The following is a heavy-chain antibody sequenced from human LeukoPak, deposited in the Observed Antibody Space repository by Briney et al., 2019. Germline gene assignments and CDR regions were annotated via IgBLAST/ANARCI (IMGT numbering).Heavy chain of an antibody. J-gene: IGHJ3*02. CDR2: ISAYNGNT. Sequence: GASVKVSCKASGYTFTSYGISWVRQAPGQGLEWMGWISAYNGNTNYAQKLQGRVTMTTDTSTSTAYMELRSLRSDDTAVYYCARDWFRPLYGSGSYSPSLHPYAFDIWGQGTMVTVSS. CDR1: GYTFTSYG. D-gene: IGHD3-10*01. V-gene: IGHV1-18*01. CDR3: ARDWFRPLYGSGSYSPSLHPYAFDI.